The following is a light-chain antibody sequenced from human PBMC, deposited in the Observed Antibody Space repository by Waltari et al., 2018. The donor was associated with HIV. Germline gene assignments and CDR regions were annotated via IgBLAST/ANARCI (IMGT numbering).Light chain of an antibody. J-gene: IGLJ1*01. CDR2: EVT. Sequence: QTALTQPASVSGSPGQSITISCTGTRSDIGGYKYVPWYQQHPGKAPQLMIYEVTNRPPGVSERFSGSKSGYTASLTISGLQGEDEATYYCSSYTSGRSLYVFGPGTKVTVL. CDR1: RSDIGGYKY. CDR3: SSYTSGRSLYV. V-gene: IGLV2-14*01.